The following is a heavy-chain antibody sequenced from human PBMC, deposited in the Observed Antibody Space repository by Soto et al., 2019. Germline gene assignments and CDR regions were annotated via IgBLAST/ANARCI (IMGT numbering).Heavy chain of an antibody. Sequence: QVQLVQSGADVKKPGSSVKVSCKASGDTLSYNAFSWVRQAPGQGLEWMGGIVTVFGTANHAQKFQGRVTITADESTNTVYMEMSSLRSEDTAVYYCARTGPYSSRQFGMDVWGQGTTVTVSS. CDR3: ARTGPYSSRQFGMDV. J-gene: IGHJ6*02. CDR2: IVTVFGTA. CDR1: GDTLSYNA. D-gene: IGHD6-13*01. V-gene: IGHV1-69*01.